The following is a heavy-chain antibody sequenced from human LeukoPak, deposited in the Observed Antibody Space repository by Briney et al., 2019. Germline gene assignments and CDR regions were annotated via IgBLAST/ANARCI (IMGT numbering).Heavy chain of an antibody. CDR2: INHSGST. CDR3: ARVPTTRSLYYYYYYGMDV. CDR1: GGSFSGYY. J-gene: IGHJ6*02. V-gene: IGHV4-34*01. Sequence: SETPSLTCAVYGGSFSGYYWSWIRQPPGKGLEWIGEINHSGSTNYNPSLKSRVTISVDTSKNQFSLKLSSVTAADTAVYYCARVPTTRSLYYYYYYGMDVWGQGTTVTVSS. D-gene: IGHD1-1*01.